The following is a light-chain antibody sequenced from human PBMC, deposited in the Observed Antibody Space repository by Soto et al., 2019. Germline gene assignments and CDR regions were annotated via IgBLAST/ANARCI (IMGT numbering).Light chain of an antibody. V-gene: IGKV3-15*01. CDR2: GAS. J-gene: IGKJ1*01. CDR1: QSFSNN. Sequence: ERVMTQSPATLSVSPGERATLSCRASQSFSNNLAWFQHKPGQAPRLLIYGASTRATGIPARFSGSGSGTEFTLTISSLQSEDFAVYYCQQYNDWPRTFGRGTKVEI. CDR3: QQYNDWPRT.